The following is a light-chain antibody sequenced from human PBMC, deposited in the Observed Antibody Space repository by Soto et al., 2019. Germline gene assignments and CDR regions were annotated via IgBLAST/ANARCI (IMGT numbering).Light chain of an antibody. Sequence: QSALTQPASVSGSPGQSITISCTGTSSDVGSYNLVSWYQQHPGKAPKLMIYEGSKRPSGVSNRFSGSKSGNTASLTISGRQAEDEADYYCCSYAGSRVFGGGTQLTVL. J-gene: IGLJ3*02. V-gene: IGLV2-23*01. CDR3: CSYAGSRV. CDR1: SSDVGSYNL. CDR2: EGS.